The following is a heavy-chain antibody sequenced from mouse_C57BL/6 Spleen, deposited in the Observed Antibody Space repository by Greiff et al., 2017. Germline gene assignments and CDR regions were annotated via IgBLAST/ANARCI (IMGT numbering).Heavy chain of an antibody. V-gene: IGHV1-80*01. CDR2: IYPGGGDT. D-gene: IGHD2-5*01. CDR3: ARSADYSNYVSFDY. Sequence: VQLQQSGAELVKPGASVKISCKASGYAFSSYWMNWVKQRPGKGLEWIGQIYPGGGDTNYNGKFKGKATLTADQSSSTAYMQLSSLPSEDSSVYFCARSADYSNYVSFDYWGKGTTLTVSS. J-gene: IGHJ2*01. CDR1: GYAFSSYW.